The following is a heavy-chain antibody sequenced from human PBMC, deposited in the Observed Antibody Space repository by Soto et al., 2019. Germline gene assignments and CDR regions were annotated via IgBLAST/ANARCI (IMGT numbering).Heavy chain of an antibody. D-gene: IGHD3-22*01. V-gene: IGHV3-33*01. Sequence: QVQLVESGGGVVQPGRSLRLSCAASVSTFSSYGMHCVRQAPGKGLEWVAGIWYDGRNKYYADSVKGRFTISRDNSKNTLYLQMNSLRAEDTAVYYCARTQRRGLLLTRYYYGMDVWGRGTTVTVSS. CDR3: ARTQRRGLLLTRYYYGMDV. J-gene: IGHJ6*02. CDR1: VSTFSSYG. CDR2: IWYDGRNK.